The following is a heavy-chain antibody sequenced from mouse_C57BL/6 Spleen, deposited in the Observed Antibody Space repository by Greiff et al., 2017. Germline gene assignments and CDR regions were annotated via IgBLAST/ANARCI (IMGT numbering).Heavy chain of an antibody. CDR3: ARVEIYYDDYWYFDV. CDR1: GYSITSGYY. Sequence: EVQLVESGPGLVKPSQSLSLTCSVTGYSITSGYYWNWIRQFPGNKLEWMGYISYDGSNNYNPSLKNRISITRDTSKNQFFLKLNSVTTEDTATYYCARVEIYYDDYWYFDVWGTGTTVTVSS. V-gene: IGHV3-6*01. CDR2: ISYDGSN. J-gene: IGHJ1*03. D-gene: IGHD2-4*01.